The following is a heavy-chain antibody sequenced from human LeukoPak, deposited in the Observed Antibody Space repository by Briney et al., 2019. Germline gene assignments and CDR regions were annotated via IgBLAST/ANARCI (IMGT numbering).Heavy chain of an antibody. V-gene: IGHV3-30*02. CDR3: AKDLLSYYYYYGMDV. J-gene: IGHJ6*02. CDR2: IWYDGSNK. CDR1: GFTFSSYG. Sequence: PGGSLRLSCAASGFTFSSYGMHWVRQAPGKGLEWMAVIWYDGSNKYYADSVKGRFTISRDNSKNTLYLQMNSLRAEDTAVYYCAKDLLSYYYYYGMDVWGQGTTVTVSS.